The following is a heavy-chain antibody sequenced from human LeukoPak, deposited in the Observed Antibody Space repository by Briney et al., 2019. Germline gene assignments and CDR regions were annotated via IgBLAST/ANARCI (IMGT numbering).Heavy chain of an antibody. CDR2: ISSRSTTI. J-gene: IGHJ4*02. CDR3: AREFNYYDSSGLSSEGFDY. D-gene: IGHD3-22*01. Sequence: GGSLRLSCAASGFIFDIYNMNRVRQVPGKGLEWVSYISSRSTTIHYADSVKGRFTISRDDAKNSLYLQMNSLRAEDTAVYYCAREFNYYDSSGLSSEGFDYWGQGTLVTVSS. CDR1: GFIFDIYN. V-gene: IGHV3-48*01.